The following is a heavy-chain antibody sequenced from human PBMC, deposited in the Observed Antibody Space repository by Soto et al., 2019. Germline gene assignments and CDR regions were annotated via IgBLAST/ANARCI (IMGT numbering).Heavy chain of an antibody. Sequence: QVQLQESGPGLVKPSETLSLTCTVSGVSISSYYWSWIRQPPGKGLEWIGYIYHSGSTNHSPSLKSRVTISVDTSKNQFSLRLNSLTAADTAVYYCASGGQYAPSYFWGQGTLVTVSS. J-gene: IGHJ4*02. CDR2: IYHSGST. CDR1: GVSISSYY. CDR3: ASGGQYAPSYF. D-gene: IGHD3-10*01. V-gene: IGHV4-59*01.